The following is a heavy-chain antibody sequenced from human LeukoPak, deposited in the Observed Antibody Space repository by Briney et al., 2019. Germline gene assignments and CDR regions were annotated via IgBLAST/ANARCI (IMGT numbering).Heavy chain of an antibody. D-gene: IGHD1-26*01. J-gene: IGHJ4*02. CDR1: GGSISSGSYY. V-gene: IGHV4-61*02. CDR3: ARGSYQGDY. Sequence: PSETLSLTCTVSGGSISSGSYYWSWIRKPAGKGLEWIGRIYTSGSTNYNPSLKSRVTISVDTSKNQFSLKLSSVTAADTAVYYCARGSYQGDYWGQGTLVTVSS. CDR2: IYTSGST.